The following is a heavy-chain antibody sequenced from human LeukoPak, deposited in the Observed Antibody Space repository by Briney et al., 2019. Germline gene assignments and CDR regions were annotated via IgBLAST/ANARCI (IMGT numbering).Heavy chain of an antibody. CDR1: GGSFSGYY. Sequence: SETLSLTCAVYGGSFSGYYWSWIRQPPGKGLEWIGEINHSGSTNYNPSLKSRVTISVDTSKTQFSLKLSSVTAADTAVYYCARGRGYSYGPPFDYWGQGTLVTVSS. V-gene: IGHV4-34*01. J-gene: IGHJ4*02. CDR2: INHSGST. CDR3: ARGRGYSYGPPFDY. D-gene: IGHD5-18*01.